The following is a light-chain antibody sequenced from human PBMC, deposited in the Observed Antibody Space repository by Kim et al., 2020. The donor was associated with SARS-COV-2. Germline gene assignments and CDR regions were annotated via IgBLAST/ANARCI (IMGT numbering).Light chain of an antibody. CDR2: SAS. J-gene: IGKJ2*01. CDR3: QQYNWPPAYT. CDR1: KSVSSN. Sequence: PGKKATPPSGARKSVSSNLAWYQQKPGQAPRLLSYSASNRATGIPARFSGSGAGTEFTLTISSLQSEDFAVYYCQQYNWPPAYTFGQGTKLEI. V-gene: IGKV3-15*01.